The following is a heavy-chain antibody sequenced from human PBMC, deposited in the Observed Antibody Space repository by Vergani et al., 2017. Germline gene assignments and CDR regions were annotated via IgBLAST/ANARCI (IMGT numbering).Heavy chain of an antibody. D-gene: IGHD1-1*01. Sequence: QVQLVQSGAEVKKPGASVKVSCKASGYTFTGYYMHWVRQAPGQGLEWMGWINPNSGGTNYAQKFQGRVTMTRDTSISTAYMELSRLRSDDTAVYYCARTPRGAGNNAYYYGMDVWGQGTTVTVSS. J-gene: IGHJ6*02. CDR2: INPNSGGT. V-gene: IGHV1-2*02. CDR1: GYTFTGYY. CDR3: ARTPRGAGNNAYYYGMDV.